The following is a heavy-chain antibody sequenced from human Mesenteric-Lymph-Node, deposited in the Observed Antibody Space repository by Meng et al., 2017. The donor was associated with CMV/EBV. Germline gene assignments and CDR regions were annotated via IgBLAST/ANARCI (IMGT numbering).Heavy chain of an antibody. CDR3: AREKVIEYQLLSDYNYYGMDV. CDR2: ISAYNGNT. V-gene: IGHV1-18*01. J-gene: IGHJ6*02. CDR1: GYTFTSYG. D-gene: IGHD2-2*01. Sequence: ASVKVSCKASGYTFTSYGISWVRQAPGQGLEWMGWISAYNGNTNYAQKLQGRVTMTTDTSTSTAYMELRSLRSDDTAVYYCAREKVIEYQLLSDYNYYGMDVWGQGTTVTVSS.